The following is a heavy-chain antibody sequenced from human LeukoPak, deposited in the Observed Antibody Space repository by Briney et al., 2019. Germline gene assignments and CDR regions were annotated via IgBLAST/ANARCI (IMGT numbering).Heavy chain of an antibody. CDR2: ISAYNGNT. CDR3: ARLIVGATKYYFDY. CDR1: GYTFTSYG. D-gene: IGHD1-26*01. V-gene: IGHV1-18*01. J-gene: IGHJ4*02. Sequence: SVKVSCKASGYTFTSYGISWVRQAPGQGLEWMGWISAYNGNTNYAQKLQGRVTMTTDTSTGTAYMELRSLRSDDTAVYYCARLIVGATKYYFDYWGQGILVTVSS.